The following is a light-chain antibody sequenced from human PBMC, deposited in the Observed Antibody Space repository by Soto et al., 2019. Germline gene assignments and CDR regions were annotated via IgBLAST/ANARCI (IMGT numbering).Light chain of an antibody. CDR1: QSVDSSF. V-gene: IGKV3-20*01. Sequence: EIVLTQSPGSLSLSPGERATLSCRASQSVDSSFFAWYQKKPGQAPRLLIYGASKRATGIPDRFSGSGSGPDFTLTSSRLEPEDFAVYYCQQYVSSVTFGQGTKVEIK. CDR3: QQYVSSVT. J-gene: IGKJ1*01. CDR2: GAS.